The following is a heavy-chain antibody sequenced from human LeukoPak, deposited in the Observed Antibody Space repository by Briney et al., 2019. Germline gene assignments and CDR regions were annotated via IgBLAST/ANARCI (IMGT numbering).Heavy chain of an antibody. CDR2: INSDGSST. CDR3: ARPGGYGYWYFDL. Sequence: GGSLRLSCAPSAFTLSTYWMHWVRHAPGKGLVWVSRINSDGSSTSYADSVKGRFTISRDNAKNTLYLQMNSLRAEDTAVYYCARPGGYGYWYFDLWGRGTLVTVSS. J-gene: IGHJ2*01. CDR1: AFTLSTYW. V-gene: IGHV3-74*01. D-gene: IGHD5-12*01.